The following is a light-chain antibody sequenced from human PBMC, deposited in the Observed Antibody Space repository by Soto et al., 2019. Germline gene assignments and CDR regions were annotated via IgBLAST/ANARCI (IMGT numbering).Light chain of an antibody. V-gene: IGLV2-23*01. J-gene: IGLJ1*01. CDR3: CSYAGSSTSYV. CDR2: DGI. Sequence: QSVLTQPASVSGSPGQSITISCTGTSSDVGGFNSVSWYQLRPGTAPKLILYDGIKRPSGVSNRFSGSKSGNTASLTISGLQAEDEADYYCCSYAGSSTSYVFGTGTKVTVL. CDR1: SSDVGGFNS.